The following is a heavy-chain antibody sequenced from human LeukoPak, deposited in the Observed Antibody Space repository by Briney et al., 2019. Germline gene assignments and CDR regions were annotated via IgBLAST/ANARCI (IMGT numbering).Heavy chain of an antibody. J-gene: IGHJ6*03. CDR2: ISGSGATT. CDR1: EFTFRSYA. D-gene: IGHD5-18*01. V-gene: IGHV3-23*01. CDR3: AKGYSFGCCNYYYMDA. Sequence: GGSLRLSCAASEFTFRSYAMSWVRQAPGKGLEWVSAISGSGATTYSADSVKGRFTISRDNSKNTLYLQMNSLRAEDTAVYYCAKGYSFGCCNYYYMDAWGKGTTVTVS.